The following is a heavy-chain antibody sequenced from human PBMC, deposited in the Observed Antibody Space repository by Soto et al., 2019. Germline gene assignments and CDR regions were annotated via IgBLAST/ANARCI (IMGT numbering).Heavy chain of an antibody. Sequence: QVQLQESGPGLVKPSETLSLTCTVSGGSISSYYWSWIRQPPGKGLEWIGYIYYSGSTNYNPSLKSRVTISVDTSKNQFSLKTSSVTAADTAVYYCARLATRYYFDYWGQGTLVTVSS. CDR3: ARLATRYYFDY. D-gene: IGHD1-1*01. CDR1: GGSISSYY. J-gene: IGHJ4*02. V-gene: IGHV4-59*01. CDR2: IYYSGST.